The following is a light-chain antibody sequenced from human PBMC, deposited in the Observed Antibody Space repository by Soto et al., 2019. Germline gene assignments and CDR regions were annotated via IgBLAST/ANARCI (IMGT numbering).Light chain of an antibody. V-gene: IGKV3-20*01. Sequence: EIVLTQSPGTLSLSPGARATLSCRASQIDSANDLAWYQQKPGQSPRLLIFGASSRATGIPDRFSGSGSGTDFTLTISRVEPEDFSVYYCQQYGSSPFTFGPGTKVDIK. CDR2: GAS. CDR1: QIDSAND. J-gene: IGKJ3*01. CDR3: QQYGSSPFT.